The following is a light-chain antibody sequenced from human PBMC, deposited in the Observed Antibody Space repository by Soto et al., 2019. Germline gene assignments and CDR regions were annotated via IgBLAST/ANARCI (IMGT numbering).Light chain of an antibody. Sequence: EIVLTQSPDTLSLSPGERATLSCRASQSVSSSYLAWYQQKPGQAPRLLIYGASSRATGIPDRFSGSGSGTDFTLTISRLEPEDFAVYYCQQYGSSWTFGQGTRLEIK. J-gene: IGKJ5*01. V-gene: IGKV3-20*01. CDR3: QQYGSSWT. CDR1: QSVSSSY. CDR2: GAS.